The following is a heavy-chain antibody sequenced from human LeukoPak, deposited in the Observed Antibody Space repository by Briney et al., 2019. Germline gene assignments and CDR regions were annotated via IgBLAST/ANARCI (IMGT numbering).Heavy chain of an antibody. J-gene: IGHJ4*02. D-gene: IGHD6-6*01. Sequence: KPGGSLRLSCAASGFTVSSNYMSWVRQAPGQGLEWMGWISAYNGNTNYAQKLQGRVTMTTDTSTSTAYMELRSLRSDDTAVYYCARGRSIAARPDYWGQGTLVTVSS. CDR1: GFTVSSNY. CDR3: ARGRSIAARPDY. CDR2: ISAYNGNT. V-gene: IGHV1-18*04.